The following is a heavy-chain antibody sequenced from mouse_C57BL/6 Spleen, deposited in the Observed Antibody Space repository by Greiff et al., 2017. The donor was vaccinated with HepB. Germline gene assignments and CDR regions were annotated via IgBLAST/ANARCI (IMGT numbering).Heavy chain of an antibody. Sequence: EVILVESGGGLVKPGGSLKLSCAASGFTFSDYGMHWVRQAPEKWLEWVAYISSGSSTIYYADTVKGRFTISRDNAKNTLFLQMTSLRSEDTAMYYCARYDYDYDGWFAYWGQGTLVTVSA. CDR3: ARYDYDYDGWFAY. D-gene: IGHD2-4*01. J-gene: IGHJ3*01. CDR2: ISSGSSTI. CDR1: GFTFSDYG. V-gene: IGHV5-17*01.